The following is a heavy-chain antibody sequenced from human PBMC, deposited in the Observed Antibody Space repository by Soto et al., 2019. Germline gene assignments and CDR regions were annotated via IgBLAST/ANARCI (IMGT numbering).Heavy chain of an antibody. V-gene: IGHV3-21*01. D-gene: IGHD5-12*01. CDR3: ARDLYERGVGWLQLRTPYYYYYGMDV. CDR1: GVTFISYS. J-gene: IGHJ6*02. CDR2: ISSSSSYI. Sequence: PGGSLRLSCAASGVTFISYSMNWVRQAPGKGLEWVSSISSSSSYIYYADSVKGRFTISRDNAKNSLYLQMNSLRAEDTAVYYCARDLYERGVGWLQLRTPYYYYYGMDVWGQGTTVTVSS.